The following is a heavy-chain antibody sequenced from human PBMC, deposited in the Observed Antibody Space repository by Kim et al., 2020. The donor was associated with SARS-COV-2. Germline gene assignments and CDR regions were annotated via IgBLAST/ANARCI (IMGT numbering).Heavy chain of an antibody. J-gene: IGHJ2*01. D-gene: IGHD1-26*01. CDR3: ARPGIVGATTGAWYFDL. CDR1: GYTFTSYG. V-gene: IGHV1-18*04. Sequence: ASVKVSCKASGYTFTSYGISWVRQAPGQGLEWMGWISAYNGNTNYAQKLQGRVTMTTDTSTSTAYMELRSLRSDDTAVYYCARPGIVGATTGAWYFDLWGRGTLVTVSS. CDR2: ISAYNGNT.